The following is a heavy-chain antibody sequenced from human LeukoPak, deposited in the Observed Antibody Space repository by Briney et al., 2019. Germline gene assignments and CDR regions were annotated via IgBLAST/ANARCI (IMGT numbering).Heavy chain of an antibody. V-gene: IGHV5-51*01. CDR2: IYPGDSDT. D-gene: IGHD3-3*01. J-gene: IGHJ3*02. Sequence: GESLKISCKGSGYSFTSYWIGWVRQMPGKGLEWMGIIYPGDSDTRYSPSFQGQVTISADKSISTAYLQWSSLKASDTAMYYCARHRGERGASYYDFWSGYYKNAFDIWGQGTMVTVSS. CDR1: GYSFTSYW. CDR3: ARHRGERGASYYDFWSGYYKNAFDI.